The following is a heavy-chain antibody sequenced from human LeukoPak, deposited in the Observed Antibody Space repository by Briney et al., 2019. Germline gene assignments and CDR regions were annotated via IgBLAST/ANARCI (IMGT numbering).Heavy chain of an antibody. CDR3: VGGIAARVSMGFDY. CDR1: GFTFISYA. V-gene: IGHV3-23*01. Sequence: GGSLRLSCAASGFTFISYAMSWLRQAPGKGLDWVSAISGSGGSTYYADSVKGRFTISRDNSKNTLYLQMNSLRAEDTAVYYCVGGIAARVSMGFDYWGQGTLVTVSS. J-gene: IGHJ4*02. D-gene: IGHD6-6*01. CDR2: ISGSGGST.